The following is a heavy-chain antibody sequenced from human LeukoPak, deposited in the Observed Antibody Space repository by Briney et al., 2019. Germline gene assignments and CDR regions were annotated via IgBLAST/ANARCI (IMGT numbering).Heavy chain of an antibody. J-gene: IGHJ4*02. CDR1: GFTVSNNY. CDR2: IYSSGNT. D-gene: IGHD5-12*01. Sequence: GGSLRLSCAVSGFTVSNNYMSWVRQAPGKGLEWVSVIYSSGNTYYADSVRGRFTISRDNSKNTLYLQMNSLRVEDTAVYYCARDRAGGYDVFDYWGQGTLVTVSS. CDR3: ARDRAGGYDVFDY. V-gene: IGHV3-53*01.